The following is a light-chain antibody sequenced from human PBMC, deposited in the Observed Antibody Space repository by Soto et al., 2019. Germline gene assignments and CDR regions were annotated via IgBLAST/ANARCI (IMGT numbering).Light chain of an antibody. CDR2: DAS. CDR1: QSISSW. CDR3: QQYNSYLT. J-gene: IGKJ1*01. V-gene: IGKV1-5*01. Sequence: DIQMTQSPSTLSASVGDRVTITCRAGQSISSWLAWYQQKPGKAPKLLIYDASSLESGVPSRFSGSGSGTEFTLTISSLQPDDFATYYCQQYNSYLTFGQGTKVDIK.